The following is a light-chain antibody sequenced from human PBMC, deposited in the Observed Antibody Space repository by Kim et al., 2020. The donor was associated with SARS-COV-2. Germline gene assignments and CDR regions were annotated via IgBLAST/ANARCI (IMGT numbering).Light chain of an antibody. V-gene: IGKV1-39*01. CDR3: RQSFDAPYT. J-gene: IGKJ2*01. Sequence: SASIGARAAITCRTRQSINPSLNWCQQNPRKAPTLLIYVASTLRSGVPSRFSGSGSGTDFPLTIIRLQPKDFTTYSCRQSFDAPYTLGQGTNLEI. CDR1: QSINPS. CDR2: VAS.